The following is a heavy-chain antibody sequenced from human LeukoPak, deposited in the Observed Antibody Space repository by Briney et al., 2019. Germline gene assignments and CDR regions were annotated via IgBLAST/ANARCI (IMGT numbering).Heavy chain of an antibody. V-gene: IGHV3-48*03. CDR1: GFTFSSYE. CDR2: ISSSGSTI. Sequence: PGGSLRLSCAASGFTFSSYEMNWVRQAPGKGLEWVSYISSSGSTIYYADSVKGRFTISRDNAKNSLYLQMNSLRAEDTAVYYCARDQSWGWFGELLYPAYGMDVWGQGTTVTVSS. J-gene: IGHJ6*02. D-gene: IGHD3-10*01. CDR3: ARDQSWGWFGELLYPAYGMDV.